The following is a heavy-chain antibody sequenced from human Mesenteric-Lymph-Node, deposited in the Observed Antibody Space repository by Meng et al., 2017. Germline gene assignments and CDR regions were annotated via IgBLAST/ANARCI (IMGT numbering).Heavy chain of an antibody. V-gene: IGHV4-31*03. CDR2: IHDSGST. Sequence: QVQLQESGPGLVKPSQTLALTCTVSGGSISSGGYYWSWIRQHPGKGLEWIGYIHDSGSTYYNPSLKSRVTISVDTSKNQFSLKLISATAADTAVYYCARDRKHYGERGWFDPWGQGTLVTVSS. CDR1: GGSISSGGYY. D-gene: IGHD4-17*01. CDR3: ARDRKHYGERGWFDP. J-gene: IGHJ5*02.